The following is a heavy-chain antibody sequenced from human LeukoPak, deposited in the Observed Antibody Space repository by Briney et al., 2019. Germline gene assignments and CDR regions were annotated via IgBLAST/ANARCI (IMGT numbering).Heavy chain of an antibody. V-gene: IGHV5-51*01. CDR1: GYISTSYC. CDR2: IYPGNSDT. CDR3: ARFHYYGSGSDNWFDP. J-gene: IGHJ5*02. Sequence: GECLKSSCNASGYISTSYCIAWVRQMPGKGLEWMGIIYPGNSDTRYSSSFQGQVTISADKSISTAYLQWSSLKASDTAMYYCARFHYYGSGSDNWFDPWGQGTPVTVSS. D-gene: IGHD3-10*01.